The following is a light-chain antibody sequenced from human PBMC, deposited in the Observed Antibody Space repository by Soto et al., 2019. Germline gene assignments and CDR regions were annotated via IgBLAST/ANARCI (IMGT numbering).Light chain of an antibody. V-gene: IGLV2-14*01. J-gene: IGLJ2*01. CDR3: SSYTSTTTLVV. CDR2: DVS. CDR1: TSDVGSYNY. Sequence: QSALTQPASVSGSPGQSITISCTGTTSDVGSYNYVSWYQQYSGKAPQLIIYDVSNRPSGVSDRFYGSKSGNTASLTISGLQPEDEADYFCSSYTSTTTLVVFGGGTKLTVL.